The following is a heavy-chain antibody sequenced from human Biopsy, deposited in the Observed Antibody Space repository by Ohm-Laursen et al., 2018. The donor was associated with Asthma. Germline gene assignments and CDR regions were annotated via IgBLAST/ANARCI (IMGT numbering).Heavy chain of an antibody. CDR3: ARNLPGYTYGPLED. V-gene: IGHV4-31*01. Sequence: TLSLTCTASGASITTSPSYWSWLRLLPGKGLEWIGCIYYSGETFFNPSLKNPLFMSLDSSKNQFSLKMTSVTVADTAVYFCARNLPGYTYGPLEDWGQGTLVTVSS. J-gene: IGHJ4*02. CDR2: IYYSGET. CDR1: GASITTSPSY. D-gene: IGHD5-18*01.